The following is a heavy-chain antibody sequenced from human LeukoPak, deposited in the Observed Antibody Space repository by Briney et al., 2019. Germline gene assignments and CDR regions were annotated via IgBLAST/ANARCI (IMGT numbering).Heavy chain of an antibody. D-gene: IGHD1-14*01. CDR2: IHNSGRT. CDR3: ARHGTISSESYFDY. Sequence: SETLSLTCSVSGGSVSSYYWSWIRQAPGKGLEWIGYIHNSGRTNYNPSLKSRVTGFVDTSKNQVSLRLSSVTAADTAVYYCARHGTISSESYFDYWGQGALVTVSS. V-gene: IGHV4-59*08. J-gene: IGHJ4*02. CDR1: GGSVSSYY.